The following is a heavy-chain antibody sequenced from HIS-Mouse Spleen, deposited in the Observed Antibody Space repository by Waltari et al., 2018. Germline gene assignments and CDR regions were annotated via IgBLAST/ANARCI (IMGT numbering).Heavy chain of an antibody. D-gene: IGHD7-27*01. V-gene: IGHV1-2*02. CDR3: ARELGPRYYYYGMDV. CDR1: GYTFTGYY. CDR2: INPNSGVT. Sequence: QVQLVQSGAEVKKPGASVKVSCKASGYTFTGYYMHWVRQAPGQGLEWMGWINPNSGVTNYAKKFQDRVTMTRDTSISTAYMELSRLRSDETAVYYCARELGPRYYYYGMDVWGQGTTVTVSS. J-gene: IGHJ6*02.